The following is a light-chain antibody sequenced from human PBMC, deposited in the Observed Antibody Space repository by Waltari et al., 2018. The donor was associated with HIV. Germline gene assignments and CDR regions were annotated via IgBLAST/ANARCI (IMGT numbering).Light chain of an antibody. J-gene: IGKJ2*01. Sequence: DIQMSQSQSSLSASVGDRVTITCRASQNINSNLHWYQHKPGKAPKLPIYAASSLQSGVPSRFSGSGSGTDFTLTISSQQPEEFATYYCQQSYSTPMYTFGQGTKLEIK. CDR3: QQSYSTPMYT. V-gene: IGKV1-39*01. CDR2: AAS. CDR1: QNINSN.